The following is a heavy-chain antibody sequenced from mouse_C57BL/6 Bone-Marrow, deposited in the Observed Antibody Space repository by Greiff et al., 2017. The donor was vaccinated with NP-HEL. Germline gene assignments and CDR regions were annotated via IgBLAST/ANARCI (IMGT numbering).Heavy chain of an antibody. CDR3: ASPYGSSFHYYAMDY. CDR1: GYAFTNYL. CDR2: INPGSGGT. Sequence: VQLQQSGAELVRPGTSVKVSCKASGYAFTNYLIEWVKQRPGQGLEWIGVINPGSGGTNYNEKFKGKATLTADKSSSTAYMQISSLTSEDSAVYFWASPYGSSFHYYAMDYWGQGTSVTVSS. D-gene: IGHD1-1*01. V-gene: IGHV1-54*01. J-gene: IGHJ4*01.